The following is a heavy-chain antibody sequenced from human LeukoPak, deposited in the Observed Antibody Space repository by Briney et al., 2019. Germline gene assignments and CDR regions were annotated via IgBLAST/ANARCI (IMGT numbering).Heavy chain of an antibody. D-gene: IGHD6-19*01. CDR3: AKVAPATVAGTN. V-gene: IGHV1-69*13. CDR1: GGTFSSYA. Sequence: APVKVSCKASGGTFSSYAISWVRQAPGQGLEWMGGIIPIFGTANYAQKFQGRVTITADESTSTAYMELSSLRSEDTAVYYCAKVAPATVAGTNWGQGTLVTVSS. J-gene: IGHJ4*02. CDR2: IIPIFGTA.